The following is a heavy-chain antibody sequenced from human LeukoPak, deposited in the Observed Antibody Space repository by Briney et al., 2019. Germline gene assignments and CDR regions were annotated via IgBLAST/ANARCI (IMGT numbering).Heavy chain of an antibody. CDR1: GYSFTTYW. Sequence: GESLKISCKGSGYSFTTYWIGWVRQMPGKGLEWMGIIYPGDSDTRYSPSFQGQVTISADKSISTAYLQWSSLKASDTAMYYCAIVCSGGSCGPHYYYGMDVWGQGTTVTVSS. D-gene: IGHD2-15*01. J-gene: IGHJ6*02. CDR3: AIVCSGGSCGPHYYYGMDV. V-gene: IGHV5-51*01. CDR2: IYPGDSDT.